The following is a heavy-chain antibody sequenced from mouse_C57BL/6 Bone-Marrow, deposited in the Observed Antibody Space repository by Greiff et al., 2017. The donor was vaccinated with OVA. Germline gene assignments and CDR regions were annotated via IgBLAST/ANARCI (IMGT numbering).Heavy chain of an antibody. J-gene: IGHJ2*01. Sequence: VQLQQSGPELVRPGASVKLSCTASGFNIKDDYMHWVKQRPEQGLEWIGWIDPENGDTEYASKFQGKATITADTSSNTAYLQLSSLTSEDTAVYYCTAREDYFDYWGQGTTLTVSS. CDR1: GFNIKDDY. CDR2: IDPENGDT. V-gene: IGHV14-4*01. CDR3: TAREDYFDY.